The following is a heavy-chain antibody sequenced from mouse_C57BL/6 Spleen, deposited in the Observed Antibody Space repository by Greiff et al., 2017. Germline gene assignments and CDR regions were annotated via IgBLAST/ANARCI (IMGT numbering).Heavy chain of an antibody. Sequence: QVQLQQPGAELVMPGASVKLSCKASGYNFTSYWMHWGKQRPGQGLEWIGEIDPSESYTNSNRTFKGKSTLAVNKSSSTAYMQLSSLTSEDSAVYYCARSPITTVVAPYYAMDYWGQRTSVTVSS. CDR3: ARSPITTVVAPYYAMDY. J-gene: IGHJ4*01. CDR1: GYNFTSYW. V-gene: IGHV1-69*01. D-gene: IGHD1-1*01. CDR2: IDPSESYT.